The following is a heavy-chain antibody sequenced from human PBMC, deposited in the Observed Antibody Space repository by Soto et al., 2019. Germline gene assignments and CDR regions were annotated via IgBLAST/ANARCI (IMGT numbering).Heavy chain of an antibody. D-gene: IGHD6-19*01. J-gene: IGHJ4*02. CDR3: ARAVAGTKQFDY. V-gene: IGHV4-59*01. Sequence: SETLSLTCTVSGGSISSYYWSWIRQPPGKGLEWIGYIYYSGSTNYNPSLKSRVTISVDTSKNQFSLKLSSVTAADTAMYYCARAVAGTKQFDYWGQGTLVTVS. CDR2: IYYSGST. CDR1: GGSISSYY.